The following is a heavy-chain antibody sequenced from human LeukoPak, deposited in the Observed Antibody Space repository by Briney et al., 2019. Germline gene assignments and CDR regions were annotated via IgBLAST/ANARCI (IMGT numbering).Heavy chain of an antibody. Sequence: PSETLSLTCAVYGGSFSSYYWSWIRQPPGKGLEGIGYIYYSGSTNYNPSLKSRVTISVDTSKNQFSLKLRSVTAADTAVYYCARGAGYFDYWGQGTLVTVSS. V-gene: IGHV4-59*01. CDR2: IYYSGST. D-gene: IGHD4/OR15-4a*01. CDR1: GGSFSSYY. J-gene: IGHJ4*02. CDR3: ARGAGYFDY.